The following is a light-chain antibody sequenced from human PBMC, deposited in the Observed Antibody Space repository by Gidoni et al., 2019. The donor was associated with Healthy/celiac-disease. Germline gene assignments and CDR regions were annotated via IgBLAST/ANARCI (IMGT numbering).Light chain of an antibody. CDR1: QGISSY. Sequence: DSQLTQSPSFLSASVGDRVTITCRASQGISSYLAWYQQKPGKAPKLLIYAASTLQSGVPSRFSGSGSGTEFTLTISSLQPEDFATYYCQQLNSYLPLTFGGGTKVEIK. CDR3: QQLNSYLPLT. CDR2: AAS. J-gene: IGKJ4*01. V-gene: IGKV1-9*01.